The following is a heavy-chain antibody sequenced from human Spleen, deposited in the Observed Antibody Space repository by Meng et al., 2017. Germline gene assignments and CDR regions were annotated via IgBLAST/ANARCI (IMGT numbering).Heavy chain of an antibody. Sequence: SETLSLTCTVSGGSISSYYWSWIRQPPGKGLEWIGYIYYSGSTNYNPSLKSRVTISVDTSKNQFSLKLSSVTAADTAVYYCARGAGSSSRKYYYYGMDVWGQGTTVTVSS. J-gene: IGHJ6*02. CDR1: GGSISSYY. CDR2: IYYSGST. V-gene: IGHV4-59*12. CDR3: ARGAGSSSRKYYYYGMDV. D-gene: IGHD6-13*01.